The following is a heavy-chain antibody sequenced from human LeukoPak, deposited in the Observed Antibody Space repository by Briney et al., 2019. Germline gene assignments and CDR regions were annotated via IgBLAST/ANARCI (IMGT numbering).Heavy chain of an antibody. Sequence: GSLRLSCAASGFTFSSYAMHWVRQAPGKGLEWVAVISYDGSNKYYADSVKGRFTISRDNSKNTLYLQMNSLRAEDTAVYYCARDVPSSGWEHWGQGTLVTVSS. CDR3: ARDVPSSGWEH. CDR1: GFTFSSYA. D-gene: IGHD6-19*01. CDR2: ISYDGSNK. V-gene: IGHV3-30*01. J-gene: IGHJ4*02.